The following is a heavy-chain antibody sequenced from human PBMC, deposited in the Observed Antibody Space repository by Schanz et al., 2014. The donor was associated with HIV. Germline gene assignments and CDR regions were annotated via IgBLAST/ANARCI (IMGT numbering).Heavy chain of an antibody. Sequence: QVQLVESGGGVVQPGKSLRLSCAASGFTFSSYGMHWVRQAPGKGLEWVAVIWYDGSNKYYTDSVKGRFTISRDSSKNTLYLQMNSLRAEDTAVYYCARDEESNSYGSTMDVWGQGTTVTVSS. J-gene: IGHJ6*02. CDR1: GFTFSSYG. D-gene: IGHD5-18*01. CDR3: ARDEESNSYGSTMDV. V-gene: IGHV3-33*01. CDR2: IWYDGSNK.